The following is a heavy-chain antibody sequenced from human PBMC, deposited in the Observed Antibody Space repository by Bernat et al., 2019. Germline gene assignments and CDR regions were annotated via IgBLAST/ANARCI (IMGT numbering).Heavy chain of an antibody. CDR3: ARVQGGGDYYYYMGV. J-gene: IGHJ6*03. V-gene: IGHV4-31*03. CDR2: IYYTGST. D-gene: IGHD2-15*01. CDR1: RGSISSNSYF. Sequence: QVQLEESGPGLVKPSQTLSLTCTVSRGSISSNSYFWSWIRQHPAKGLEWIGHIYYTGSTYYNPSLESRATISVDTSKNQFSLKLSSVTAADTALYYCARVQGGGDYYYYMGVWGKGTTVTVSS.